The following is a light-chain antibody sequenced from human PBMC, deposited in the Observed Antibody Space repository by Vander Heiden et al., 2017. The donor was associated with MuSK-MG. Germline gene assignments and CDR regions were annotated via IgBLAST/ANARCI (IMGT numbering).Light chain of an antibody. J-gene: IGKJ2*01. V-gene: IGKV1-39*01. Sequence: IQMTQSPSSLSASVGDRVTITCRASQSIRTYLNWYQHKPGKAPKVLIYAASSLQSGLPSRFSGSSYGTDFTLTINIRHPEDFALYYCQRNDYTPVYTFGQGTKMEI. CDR3: QRNDYTPVYT. CDR2: AAS. CDR1: QSIRTY.